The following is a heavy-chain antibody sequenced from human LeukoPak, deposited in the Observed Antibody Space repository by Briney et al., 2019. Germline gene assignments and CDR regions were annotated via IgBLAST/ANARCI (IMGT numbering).Heavy chain of an antibody. CDR3: ARALYNRGWYPDYFDS. CDR2: IKRDGSDK. D-gene: IGHD6-19*01. V-gene: IGHV3-7*01. Sequence: GGSLRLSCAASGFTFSSYWISWVRQAPGKGLEWAANIKRDGSDKYYVGSVEGRFTISRDNAKNSLYLQMSSLRAEDTAMYYCARALYNRGWYPDYFDSWGQGTLVTVSS. CDR1: GFTFSSYW. J-gene: IGHJ4*02.